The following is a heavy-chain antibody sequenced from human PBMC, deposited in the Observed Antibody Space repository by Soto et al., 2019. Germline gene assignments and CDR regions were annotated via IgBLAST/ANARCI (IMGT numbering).Heavy chain of an antibody. J-gene: IGHJ6*02. D-gene: IGHD2-15*01. Sequence: SETLSLTCTVSGGSISSGDYYWSWIRQPPGKGLEWIGYIYYSGSTYYNPSLKSRVTISVDTSKNQFSLKLSSVTAADTAVYYCARGFRRNIYCSGGSCYSYYYYGMDVWGQGTTVTVSS. V-gene: IGHV4-30-4*01. CDR3: ARGFRRNIYCSGGSCYSYYYYGMDV. CDR2: IYYSGST. CDR1: GGSISSGDYY.